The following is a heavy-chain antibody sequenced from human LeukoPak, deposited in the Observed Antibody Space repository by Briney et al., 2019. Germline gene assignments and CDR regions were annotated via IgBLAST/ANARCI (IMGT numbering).Heavy chain of an antibody. CDR3: ARSRRVGYWTSFQH. Sequence: SETLSLTCTVSGGSISSYYWSWIRQPPGKGLEWIGYIYYSGSTNYNPSLKSRVTISVDTSKNQFSLKLSSVTAADTAVYYCARSRRVGYWTSFQHWGQGTLVTVSS. D-gene: IGHD5-24*01. J-gene: IGHJ1*01. CDR2: IYYSGST. CDR1: GGSISSYY. V-gene: IGHV4-59*01.